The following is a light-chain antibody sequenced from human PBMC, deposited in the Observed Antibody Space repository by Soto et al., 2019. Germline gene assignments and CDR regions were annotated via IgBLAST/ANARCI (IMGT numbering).Light chain of an antibody. CDR3: TSYTSSSTYV. Sequence: QSALTQPASVSGSPGQSITISCTGTSSDVGGHNSVSWYQQHPGKAPKLMIYNVSNRPSGVSNRFSGSKSGNTASLTISGLLPEDEADYYCTSYTSSSTYVFGAGTKVTVL. CDR1: SSDVGGHNS. J-gene: IGLJ1*01. V-gene: IGLV2-14*01. CDR2: NVS.